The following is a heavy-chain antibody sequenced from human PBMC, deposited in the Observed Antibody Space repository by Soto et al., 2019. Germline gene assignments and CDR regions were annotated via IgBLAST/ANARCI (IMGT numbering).Heavy chain of an antibody. V-gene: IGHV4-59*01. CDR1: GDSISTYY. J-gene: IGHJ4*02. Sequence: QVQLQESGPGLVKPSETLSLTCAVSGDSISTYYCMWIRQPPGKGLESIGYLYYGRSANYNPSLKSRVTLSVDSSTNQCSLTLSSMTAADTAVYYCALRSMAVVPEYWGQGTLVTVSS. D-gene: IGHD3-22*01. CDR2: LYYGRSA. CDR3: ALRSMAVVPEY.